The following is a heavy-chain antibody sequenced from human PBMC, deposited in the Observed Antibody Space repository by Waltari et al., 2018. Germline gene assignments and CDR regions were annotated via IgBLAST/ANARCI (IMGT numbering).Heavy chain of an antibody. CDR3: AREAPPELLFIDYYYGMDV. CDR2: IIPIFGTA. V-gene: IGHV1-69*13. J-gene: IGHJ6*02. D-gene: IGHD2-21*01. CDR1: GGTFSSYA. Sequence: QVQLVQSGAEVKKPGSSVKVSCKASGGTFSSYAISWVRQAPGQGLEWMGGIIPIFGTANYAQKFQGRVTITADESTSTAYMELSSLRSEDTAVYYCAREAPPELLFIDYYYGMDVWGQGTTVTVSS.